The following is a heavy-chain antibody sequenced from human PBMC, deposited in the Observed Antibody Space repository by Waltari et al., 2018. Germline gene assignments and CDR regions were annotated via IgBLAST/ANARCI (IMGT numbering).Heavy chain of an antibody. CDR3: AKDLGIAVAGTNFGY. CDR2: ISGSGGST. CDR1: GLTFSSYA. V-gene: IGHV3-23*01. Sequence: EVQLLESGGGLVQPGGSLRLSCAAFGLTFSSYAMSWVRQAPGKGLEWVSAISGSGGSTYYADSVKGRFTISRDNSKNTLYLQMNSLRAEDTAVYYCAKDLGIAVAGTNFGYWGQGTLVTVSS. D-gene: IGHD6-19*01. J-gene: IGHJ4*02.